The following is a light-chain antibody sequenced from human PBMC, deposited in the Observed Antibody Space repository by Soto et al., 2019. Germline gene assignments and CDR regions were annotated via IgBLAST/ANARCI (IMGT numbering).Light chain of an antibody. CDR1: SSDVGGYNS. J-gene: IGLJ3*02. CDR2: DVS. V-gene: IGLV2-11*01. Sequence: QSALTQPRSVSGSPGQSVTISCTGTSSDVGGYNSVSWYQQYPGKAPKLMIYDVSKRPSGVPDRFSGSKSGTAASLTISGLQAEDEADYYCCSYAGTDTGVFGGGTKLTVL. CDR3: CSYAGTDTGV.